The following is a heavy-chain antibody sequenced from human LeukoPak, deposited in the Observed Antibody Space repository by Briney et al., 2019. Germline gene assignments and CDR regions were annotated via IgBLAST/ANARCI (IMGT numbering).Heavy chain of an antibody. J-gene: IGHJ6*02. Sequence: ASVKVSCKASGFTFTSYGFNWVRQAPGQGLEWMGWISAYSGNTNLAQKFQGRVTITTDTSTSTVYMELRSLRSDDTAVYYCARDGVEMATYYYYAMDVWGQGTTVTVSS. CDR1: GFTFTSYG. D-gene: IGHD5-24*01. CDR2: ISAYSGNT. CDR3: ARDGVEMATYYYYAMDV. V-gene: IGHV1-18*04.